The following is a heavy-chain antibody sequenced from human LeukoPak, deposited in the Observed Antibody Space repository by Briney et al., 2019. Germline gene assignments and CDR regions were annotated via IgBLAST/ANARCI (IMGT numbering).Heavy chain of an antibody. CDR3: AKDTAAAGTDLHLDY. D-gene: IGHD6-13*01. CDR1: GFTFDDYA. V-gene: IGHV3-43D*04. Sequence: QTGGSLRLSCAASGFTFDDYAMHWVRQAPGKGLEWVSLISWDGGSTYYADSVKGRFTISRDNSENSLYLQMNSLRAEDTALYYCAKDTAAAGTDLHLDYWGQGTLVTVSS. CDR2: ISWDGGST. J-gene: IGHJ4*02.